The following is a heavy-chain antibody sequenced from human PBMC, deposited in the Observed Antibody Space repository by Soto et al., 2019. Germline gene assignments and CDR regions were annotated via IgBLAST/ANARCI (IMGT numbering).Heavy chain of an antibody. CDR2: IYHSGGT. CDR1: GGSISSGGYS. D-gene: IGHD1-7*01. V-gene: IGHV4-30-2*01. J-gene: IGHJ4*02. CDR3: ARGETGTKPGGFDY. Sequence: QLQLQESGSGLVKPSQTLSLTCAVSGGSISSGGYSWSWIRQPPGKGLEWIGYIYHSGGTYYNPSLKSRVTISVDRSKNQFSLKLSSVTAADTAVYYCARGETGTKPGGFDYWGQGTLVTVSS.